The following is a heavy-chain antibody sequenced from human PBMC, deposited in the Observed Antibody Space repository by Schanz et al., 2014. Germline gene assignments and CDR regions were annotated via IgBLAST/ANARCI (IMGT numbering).Heavy chain of an antibody. CDR1: GFTFSYYS. V-gene: IGHV3-48*04. CDR2: ISRDGTTS. Sequence: EVQLLESGGGLVQPGGSLRLSCAASGFTFSYYSLNWIRQAPGKGLEWLSYISRDGTTSYYADSVKGRFTISRDNAKNSLYLEMTSLRGEDTAVYYCARENLNWEAFDIWGQGTTVTVSS. CDR3: ARENLNWEAFDI. D-gene: IGHD7-27*01. J-gene: IGHJ3*02.